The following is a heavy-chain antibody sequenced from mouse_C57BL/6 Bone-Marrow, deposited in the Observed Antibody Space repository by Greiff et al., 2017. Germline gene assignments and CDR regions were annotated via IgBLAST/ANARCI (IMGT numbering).Heavy chain of an antibody. V-gene: IGHV1-50*01. CDR3: ANCYGSSAYYFDY. Sequence: QVQLQQPGAELVKPGASVKLSCKASGYTFTSYWMQWVKQRPGQGLEWIGEIDPSDSYTNYNQKFKGKATLTVDTSSSTAYMQLSSLTSEDSAVYYCANCYGSSAYYFDYWGQGTTLTVSS. CDR1: GYTFTSYW. J-gene: IGHJ2*01. CDR2: IDPSDSYT. D-gene: IGHD1-1*01.